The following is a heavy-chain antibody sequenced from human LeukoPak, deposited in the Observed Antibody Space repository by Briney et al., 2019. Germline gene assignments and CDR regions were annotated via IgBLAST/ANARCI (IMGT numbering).Heavy chain of an antibody. Sequence: SETLSLTCTVSGGSISSTSYYWGWIRQPPGKGLEWIGSVYYSGSTYYNPSLKSRVTISVDTSKNQFSLKLSSVTAADTAVYYCARSRYCSGGSCYDHWFDPWGQGTLVTVSS. CDR2: VYYSGST. CDR3: ARSRYCSGGSCYDHWFDP. D-gene: IGHD2-15*01. J-gene: IGHJ5*02. CDR1: GGSISSTSYY. V-gene: IGHV4-39*07.